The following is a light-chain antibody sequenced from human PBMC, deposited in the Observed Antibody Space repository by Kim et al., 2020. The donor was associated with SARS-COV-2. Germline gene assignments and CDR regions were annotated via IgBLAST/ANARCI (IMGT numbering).Light chain of an antibody. J-gene: IGKJ1*01. CDR2: GAS. CDR1: QPVNSRY. V-gene: IGKV3-20*01. Sequence: SPADRAALSCRASQPVNSRYLAWYQQTPGQATRLLIYGASTRAAGIPDRFSGSGSGTDFTLTISRLEPEDFAVYYCHQYGSSPWTSGHGTKVDIK. CDR3: HQYGSSPWT.